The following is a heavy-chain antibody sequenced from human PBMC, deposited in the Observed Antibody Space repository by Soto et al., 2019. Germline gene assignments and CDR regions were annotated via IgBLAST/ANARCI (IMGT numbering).Heavy chain of an antibody. J-gene: IGHJ3*02. V-gene: IGHV4-39*01. Sequence: QLQLQESGPGLVKPSETLSLPCTVSGGSISSSSYYWGWIRQPPGKGLEWIGSIYYSGSTYYNPSLKSRVTISVDTSKNQFSLKLSSVTAADTAVYYCARLYGDYVQAFDIWGQGTMVTVSS. CDR3: ARLYGDYVQAFDI. CDR1: GGSISSSSYY. CDR2: IYYSGST. D-gene: IGHD4-17*01.